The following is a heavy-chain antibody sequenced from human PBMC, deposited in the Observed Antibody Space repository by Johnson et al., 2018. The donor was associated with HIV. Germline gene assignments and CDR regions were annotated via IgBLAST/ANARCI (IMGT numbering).Heavy chain of an antibody. CDR3: ARVGAFGDGISLGAFDI. V-gene: IGHV3-74*02. CDR2: INSDGSST. D-gene: IGHD3-10*01. Sequence: VHLVESGGGLIQPGGSLRLSCAASGLSVSYGYMTWVRQAPGKGLVWVSRINSDGSSTSYADSVKGRFTISRDNAKNSLYLQMHSLRAGDTAVYYCARVGAFGDGISLGAFDIWGQGTMVTVSS. J-gene: IGHJ3*02. CDR1: GLSVSYGY.